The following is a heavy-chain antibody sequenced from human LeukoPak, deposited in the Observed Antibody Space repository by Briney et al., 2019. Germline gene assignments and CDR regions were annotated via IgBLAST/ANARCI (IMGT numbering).Heavy chain of an antibody. CDR2: IYYSGST. D-gene: IGHD1-26*01. J-gene: IGHJ4*02. V-gene: IGHV4-59*12. Sequence: SETPSLTCTVSGGSISSYYWSWIRQPPGKGLEWIGYIYYSGSTNYNPSLKSRVTISVDTSKNQFSLKLSSVTAADTAVYYCARDPRIVGTPLGEAADYWGQGTLVTVSS. CDR3: ARDPRIVGTPLGEAADY. CDR1: GGSISSYY.